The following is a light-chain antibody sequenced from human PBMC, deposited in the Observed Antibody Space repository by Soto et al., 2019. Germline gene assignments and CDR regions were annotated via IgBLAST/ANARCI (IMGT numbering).Light chain of an antibody. V-gene: IGKV1-5*03. J-gene: IGKJ1*01. CDR2: KAS. Sequence: DIQMTQSPSTLSASVGDRVTITCRASQSISSWLAWYQQKPGKAPKLLNYKASSLESGVPSRFSDSGSATEFPLTSSSLQPEDFATYDCQQYNSYWTCGQGTKVEIK. CDR1: QSISSW. CDR3: QQYNSYWT.